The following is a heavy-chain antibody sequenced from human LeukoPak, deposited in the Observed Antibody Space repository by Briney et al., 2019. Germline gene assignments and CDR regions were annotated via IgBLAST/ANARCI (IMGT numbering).Heavy chain of an antibody. J-gene: IGHJ5*02. D-gene: IGHD3-22*01. CDR2: IIPIFGTA. CDR1: VGSFSSYA. CDR3: ARVWHYYDSSGYFGHNWFDP. Sequence: ASVNVSCTASVGSFSSYAISWVRQAPGQGLEWMGGIIPIFGTANYAQKFQGRVTITADESTSTDYMELSSLRSEDTAVYYCARVWHYYDSSGYFGHNWFDPWGQGTLVTVSS. V-gene: IGHV1-69*13.